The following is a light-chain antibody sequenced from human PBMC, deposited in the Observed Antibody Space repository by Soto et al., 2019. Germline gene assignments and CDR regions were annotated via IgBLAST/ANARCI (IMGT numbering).Light chain of an antibody. Sequence: EIVLTQSPATLSLSPGERATLSCRASQSVDAYLAWSQQRPGQAPRLLIFDATNRATGIPTRFSGSGSGTAFTLTISSLEPEDFAVYYCQQRSNWAPTFGQGTKVEVK. CDR1: QSVDAY. V-gene: IGKV3-11*01. CDR3: QQRSNWAPT. J-gene: IGKJ1*01. CDR2: DAT.